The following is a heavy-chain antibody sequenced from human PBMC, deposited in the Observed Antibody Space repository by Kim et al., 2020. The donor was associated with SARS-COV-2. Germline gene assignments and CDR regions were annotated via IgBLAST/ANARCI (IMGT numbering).Heavy chain of an antibody. Sequence: GGSLRLSCAASGFTFRRRAMSWVRQVPGKGLEWIASVNNNNNPYYADSVKGRFTVSRDITKVTPYLQMNSLRADDTALYYCAKDHPSSGWPTFDSWGQGT. D-gene: IGHD6-19*01. CDR3: AKDHPSSGWPTFDS. J-gene: IGHJ4*02. V-gene: IGHV3-23*05. CDR1: GFTFRRRA. CDR2: VNNNNNP.